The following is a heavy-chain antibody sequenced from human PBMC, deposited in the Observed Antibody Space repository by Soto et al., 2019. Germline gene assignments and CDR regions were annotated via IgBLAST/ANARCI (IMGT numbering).Heavy chain of an antibody. Sequence: ASVKVSCKVSGYTLTELSMHWVRQAPGKGLEWMGSFDPEDGETIYAQKIQGRVTMTEDTSTDTAYMELSSPRSADTAVYYCAPLLRDSYDSWGQGTLDTVSS. D-gene: IGHD3-22*01. CDR1: GYTLTELS. CDR2: FDPEDGET. V-gene: IGHV1-24*01. J-gene: IGHJ4*02. CDR3: APLLRDSYDS.